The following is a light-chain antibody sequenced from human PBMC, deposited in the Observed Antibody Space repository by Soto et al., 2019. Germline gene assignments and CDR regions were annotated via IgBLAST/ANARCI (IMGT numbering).Light chain of an antibody. CDR2: GVS. CDR1: SSDVGGYNY. CDR3: SSYTSSSTL. V-gene: IGLV2-14*01. Sequence: QSALTQPASVSASPVQSITISCTGTSSDVGGYNYVSWYQQHPRKAPKLMMYGVSSRPSGVSNRFSGSKSGNTASLTISGLQAEDEADYYCSSYTSSSTLFGTGTKVTVL. J-gene: IGLJ1*01.